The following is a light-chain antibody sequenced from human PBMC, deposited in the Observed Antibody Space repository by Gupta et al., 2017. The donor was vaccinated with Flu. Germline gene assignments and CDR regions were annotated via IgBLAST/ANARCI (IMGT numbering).Light chain of an antibody. J-gene: IGKJ1*01. V-gene: IGKV1-39*01. CDR1: QTIDHY. CDR2: AAS. Sequence: DIQMTQSPSSLSASVGDRVTMTCRASQTIDHYLNWYQQRPGKAPNLLIYAASNLLSGVPSRFSGSGSGTDFTLTISSLQPEDFATYFCQQSYSAPWTFGQGTKVEVK. CDR3: QQSYSAPWT.